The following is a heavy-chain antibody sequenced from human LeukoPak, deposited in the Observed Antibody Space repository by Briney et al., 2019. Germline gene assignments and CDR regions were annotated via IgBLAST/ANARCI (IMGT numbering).Heavy chain of an antibody. V-gene: IGHV4-30-4*01. J-gene: IGHJ4*02. D-gene: IGHD1-20*01. CDR2: IYYSGST. CDR3: VRRGSGITAVADY. Sequence: PSETLSLTCTVSGGSINSGDYYWSWIRQPPGKGLEWIGYIYYSGSTYYNPSLKSRVIISIDTSKNQFSLNLGSVTAADTAVYYCVRRGSGITAVADYWGQGTLVTVSS. CDR1: GGSINSGDYY.